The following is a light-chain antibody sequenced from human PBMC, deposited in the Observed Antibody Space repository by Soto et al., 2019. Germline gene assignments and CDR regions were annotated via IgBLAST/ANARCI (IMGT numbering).Light chain of an antibody. CDR2: DAS. CDR3: QQYYTYSRT. Sequence: DIQMTQPPSTLSASVGDRVTITCRASQSINSRLAWYQQRPGKAPDLLIYDASTLQSGVPSRFSGSGSGTEFTLTISSLQPDDFATYSCQQYYTYSRTFGQGTKVDIK. V-gene: IGKV1-5*01. CDR1: QSINSR. J-gene: IGKJ1*01.